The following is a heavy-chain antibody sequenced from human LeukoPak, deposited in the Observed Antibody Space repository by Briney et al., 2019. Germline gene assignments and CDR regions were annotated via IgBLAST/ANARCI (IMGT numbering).Heavy chain of an antibody. J-gene: IGHJ4*02. CDR1: GFTFSAYG. V-gene: IGHV3-30*02. CDR3: ARGWELRKYFDY. CDR2: IRYDGSNK. Sequence: GGSLRLSCAASGFTFSAYGIHWVRQAPGKGLEWVTFIRYDGSNKYYADSVKGRFTISRDNSKNTVYLQMNSLRAEDTAVYYCARGWELRKYFDYWGQGTLVTVSS. D-gene: IGHD1-26*01.